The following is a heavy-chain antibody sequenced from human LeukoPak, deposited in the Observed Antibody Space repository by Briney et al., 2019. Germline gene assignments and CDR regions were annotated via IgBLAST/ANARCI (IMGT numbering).Heavy chain of an antibody. CDR3: ARSPDRTIGVAGIDAFDI. D-gene: IGHD6-19*01. CDR1: GYTFTSYG. Sequence: GASVKVSCKASGYTFTSYGISWVRQAPGQGLEWMGWISAYNGNTNYAQKLQGRVTMTTDTSTSTAYMELRSLRSDDTAVYYCARSPDRTIGVAGIDAFDIWGQGTMVTVSS. CDR2: ISAYNGNT. V-gene: IGHV1-18*01. J-gene: IGHJ3*02.